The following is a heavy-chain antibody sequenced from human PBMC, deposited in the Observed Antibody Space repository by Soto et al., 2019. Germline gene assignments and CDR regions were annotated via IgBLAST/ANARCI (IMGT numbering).Heavy chain of an antibody. CDR2: NNAGNGDT. V-gene: IGHV1-3*01. CDR3: ARGITLPTPLDY. J-gene: IGHJ4*02. CDR1: GYTFSSYA. Sequence: ASVKVSCKASGYTFSSYALHWVRQAPGQRLEWMGCNNAGNGDTRYSQKFQDRVTITRDTSASTAYMELSSLRSEDTAVYYCARGITLPTPLDYWGQGTLVTVSS. D-gene: IGHD1-20*01.